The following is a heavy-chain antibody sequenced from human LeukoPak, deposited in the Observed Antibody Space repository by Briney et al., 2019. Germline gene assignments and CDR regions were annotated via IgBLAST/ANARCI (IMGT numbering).Heavy chain of an antibody. D-gene: IGHD6-13*01. CDR3: ARWDRVAAAGRTEYFQH. V-gene: IGHV3-7*04. CDR1: EFTFSSSW. Sequence: AGGSLRLSCAASEFTFSSSWMNWVRQAPGKGLEWVANIKEDGSEKYYVDSVKGRFIISRDNARNSLYLQMSSLRAEDTAVYYCARWDRVAAAGRTEYFQHWGQGTLVTVSS. CDR2: IKEDGSEK. J-gene: IGHJ1*01.